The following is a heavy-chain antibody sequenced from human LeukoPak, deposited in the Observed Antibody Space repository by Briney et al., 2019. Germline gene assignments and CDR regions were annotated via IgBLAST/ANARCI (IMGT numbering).Heavy chain of an antibody. CDR3: ARDSSRGYSGYDLGY. V-gene: IGHV7-4-1*02. D-gene: IGHD5-12*01. J-gene: IGHJ4*02. CDR2: IDTNTGNP. Sequence: ASVKVSCKASGYTFTSYAMNWVRQAPGQGLEWMGWIDTNTGNPTYAQGFTGRFVFSLDTSVSTAYLQISSLKAEDTAVYYCARDSSRGYSGYDLGYWGQGTLVTVSS. CDR1: GYTFTSYA.